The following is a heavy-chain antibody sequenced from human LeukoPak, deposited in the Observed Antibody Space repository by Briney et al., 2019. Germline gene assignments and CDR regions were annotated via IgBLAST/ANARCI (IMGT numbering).Heavy chain of an antibody. CDR2: IYYSGST. V-gene: IGHV4-59*01. D-gene: IGHD4-17*01. CDR1: GGSISSYY. CDR3: ARDDYGDYVSD. J-gene: IGHJ4*02. Sequence: SETLSLTCTVSGGSISSYYWSWIRQPPGKGLEWIGYIYYSGSTNYNPSLKSRVTISVDTSKNQFSLKQSSVTAADTAVYYCARDDYGDYVSDWGQGTLVTVSS.